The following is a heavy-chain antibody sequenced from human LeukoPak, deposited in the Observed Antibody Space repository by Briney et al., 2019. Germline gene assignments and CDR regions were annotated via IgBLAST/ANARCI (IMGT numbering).Heavy chain of an antibody. CDR3: ARDGSPVPYEGVAAVDY. D-gene: IGHD6-13*01. J-gene: IGHJ4*02. CDR2: IKQDGSEK. Sequence: PGGSLRLSCAASGFSLSNYWMNWVRQAPGKGLEWVANIKQDGSEKNYVDSVKGRFSISRDNAKNSLILQMNSLRAEDTAVYYCARDGSPVPYEGVAAVDYWGQGTLVTVSS. CDR1: GFSLSNYW. V-gene: IGHV3-7*01.